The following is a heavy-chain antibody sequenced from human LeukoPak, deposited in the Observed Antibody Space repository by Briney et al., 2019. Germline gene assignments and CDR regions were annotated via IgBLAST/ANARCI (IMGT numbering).Heavy chain of an antibody. CDR1: GFTFSSYA. CDR3: AKKQQLVPSPAYFDY. CDR2: IGGGGGGTT. Sequence: GGSLRLSCAASGFTFSSYAMSWVRQAPGKGLEWVSVIGGGGGGTTYYADSVKGRFTISRDNSKNTLYLQMNSLRAEDTAVYYCAKKQQLVPSPAYFDYWGQGTLVAVSS. V-gene: IGHV3-23*01. J-gene: IGHJ4*02. D-gene: IGHD6-13*01.